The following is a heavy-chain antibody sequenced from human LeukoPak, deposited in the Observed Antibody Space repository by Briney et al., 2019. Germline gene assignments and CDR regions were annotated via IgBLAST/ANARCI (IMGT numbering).Heavy chain of an antibody. Sequence: SETLSLTCTVSGGSISSSSYYWGWIRQPPGKGLEWIGYIYYSGSTNYNPSLKSRVTISVDTSKNQFSLKLSSVTAADTAVYYCARRMVRYYGMDVWGQGTTVTVSS. V-gene: IGHV4-61*05. J-gene: IGHJ6*02. D-gene: IGHD4/OR15-4a*01. CDR3: ARRMVRYYGMDV. CDR1: GGSISSSSYY. CDR2: IYYSGST.